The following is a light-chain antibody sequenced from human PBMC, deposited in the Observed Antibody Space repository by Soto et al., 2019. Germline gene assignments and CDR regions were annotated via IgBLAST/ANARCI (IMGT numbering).Light chain of an antibody. J-gene: IGKJ1*01. CDR3: QQYGGSPRT. CDR1: QSVSTSQ. V-gene: IGKV3-20*01. CDR2: GAS. Sequence: EIVLAQSPGTLSLSPGERATLSCRASQSVSTSQLAWYQQKPGQAPRLLIFGASSRATGIPDRFRGSGSGTDFTLTISRLEPEDFAVYYCQQYGGSPRTFGQGTKVDIK.